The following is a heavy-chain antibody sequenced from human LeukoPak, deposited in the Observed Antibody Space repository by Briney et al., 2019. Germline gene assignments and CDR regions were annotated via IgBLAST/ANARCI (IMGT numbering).Heavy chain of an antibody. CDR2: ISYDGSNK. Sequence: GGSLRLSCAASGFTFSSYAMHWVRQAPGKGLEWVAVISYDGSNKYYADSVKGRFTISRDNSKNTLYLQMNSLRAEDTAVYYCARDAPPGWYYDFWSGYSQGYYYYGMDVWGQGTTVTVSS. CDR1: GFTFSSYA. V-gene: IGHV3-30*04. J-gene: IGHJ6*02. CDR3: ARDAPPGWYYDFWSGYSQGYYYYGMDV. D-gene: IGHD3-3*01.